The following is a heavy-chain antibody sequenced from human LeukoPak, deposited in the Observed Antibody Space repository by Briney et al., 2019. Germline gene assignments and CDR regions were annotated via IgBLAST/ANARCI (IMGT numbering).Heavy chain of an antibody. J-gene: IGHJ4*02. CDR2: IGGTGAII. Sequence: GGPLRLSCAASGFTFARNAMRWVRQSPGKGLKSFSPIGGTGAIIYYADSVQGRFTISRATAKNLLFLQLNSLTADDTAVYYCVKDANYLHSSGYLIPFDYWGQGTLVTVSS. CDR1: GFTFARNA. V-gene: IGHV3-23*01. CDR3: VKDANYLHSSGYLIPFDY. D-gene: IGHD3-22*01.